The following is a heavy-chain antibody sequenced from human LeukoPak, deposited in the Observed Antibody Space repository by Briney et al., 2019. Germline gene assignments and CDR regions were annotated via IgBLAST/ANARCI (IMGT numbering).Heavy chain of an antibody. D-gene: IGHD3-10*01. CDR3: TKAGPYGSGSRDY. CDR2: IKEDENGK. J-gene: IGHJ4*02. CDR1: GFTYNTYW. Sequence: GGSLSLTCVASGFTYNTYWWSWIRQAPGKGLEWVANIKEDENGKHNGDSVKGRFIITRNNAQTSMYLQMNNRGAEDTALYYWTKAGPYGSGSRDYWGRGTLVTVSS. V-gene: IGHV3-7*01.